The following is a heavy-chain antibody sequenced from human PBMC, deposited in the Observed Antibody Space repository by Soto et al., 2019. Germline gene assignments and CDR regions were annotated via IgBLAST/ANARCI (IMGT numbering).Heavy chain of an antibody. J-gene: IGHJ6*02. CDR1: GFTFSSYW. D-gene: IGHD6-6*01. V-gene: IGHV3-74*01. CDR2: INSDGSST. CDR3: ARDRIAARRVYYYYGVDV. Sequence: GGSLRLSCAASGFTFSSYWMHWVRQAPGKGLVWVSRINSDGSSTSYADSVKGRFTISRDNAKNTLYLQMNSLRAEDTAVYYCARDRIAARRVYYYYGVDVWGQGTTVTVSS.